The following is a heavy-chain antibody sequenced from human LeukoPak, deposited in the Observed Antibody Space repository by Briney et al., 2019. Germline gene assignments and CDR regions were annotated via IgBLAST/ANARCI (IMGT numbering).Heavy chain of an antibody. CDR2: IKQDGSEK. D-gene: IGHD6-19*01. CDR1: GFTFSTYS. J-gene: IGHJ4*02. Sequence: PGGSLRLSCAASGFTFSTYSMNWVRQAPGKGLEWVANIKQDGSEKYYVDSVKGRFTISRDNAKNSLYLLMNSLRAEDTAVYYCARDSAEGAWSHYLDYWGQGALVTVSS. V-gene: IGHV3-7*01. CDR3: ARDSAEGAWSHYLDY.